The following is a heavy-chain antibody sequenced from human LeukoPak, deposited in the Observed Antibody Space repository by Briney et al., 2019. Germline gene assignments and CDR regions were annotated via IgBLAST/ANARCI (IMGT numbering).Heavy chain of an antibody. Sequence: GGSLRLSCAASGFTFSSYWMSWVRQAPGNGLEWVANIKQDGSEKYYVDSVKGRFTISRDNAKNSLYLQMNSLRAEDTAVYYCAREGGTTVTTPFDYWGQGTLVTVSS. V-gene: IGHV3-7*01. CDR2: IKQDGSEK. CDR1: GFTFSSYW. D-gene: IGHD4-11*01. J-gene: IGHJ4*02. CDR3: AREGGTTVTTPFDY.